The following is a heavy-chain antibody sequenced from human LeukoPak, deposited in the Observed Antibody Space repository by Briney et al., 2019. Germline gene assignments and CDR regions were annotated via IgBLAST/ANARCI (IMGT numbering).Heavy chain of an antibody. CDR2: INPNSGGT. CDR1: GYTFTGYY. J-gene: IGHJ6*03. Sequence: ASVKVSCKASGYTFTGYYMHWVRQAPGQGLEWMGWINPNSGGTNYAQKFQGRVTMTSDTSISTAYMELSRLRSVDTAVYYCARDRSSYYDFWSGYFAYDYYMDVWGKGTTVTVSS. CDR3: ARDRSSYYDFWSGYFAYDYYMDV. V-gene: IGHV1-2*02. D-gene: IGHD3-3*01.